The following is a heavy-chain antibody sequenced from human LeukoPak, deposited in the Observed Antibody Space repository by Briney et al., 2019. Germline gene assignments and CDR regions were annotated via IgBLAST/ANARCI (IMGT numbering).Heavy chain of an antibody. V-gene: IGHV4-59*08. J-gene: IGHJ4*02. Sequence: PSETLSLTCTVSGDSISSYYWSWIRQPPGKGLEWIGYIYYTGSTNYNPSLKSRVTISVDTSENQFSLKLNSVTAADTAVYYCARNSGSYFDYWGQGTVVTVSS. D-gene: IGHD1-26*01. CDR2: IYYTGST. CDR1: GDSISSYY. CDR3: ARNSGSYFDY.